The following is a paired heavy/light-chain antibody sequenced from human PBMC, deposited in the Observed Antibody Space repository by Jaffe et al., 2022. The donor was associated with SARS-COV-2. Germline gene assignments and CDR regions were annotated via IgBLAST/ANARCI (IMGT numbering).Light chain of an antibody. V-gene: IGLV1-51*02. Sequence: QSVLTQPPSVSAAPGQKVTISCSGSSSNIGNKYVSWYQQLPGTAPKLLIYGNNKRPSGIPDRFSGSKSGTSAALGITGLQTGDEADYYCGTWDDSLTTAVFGGGTKLTVL. CDR3: GTWDDSLTTAV. CDR1: SSNIGNKY. J-gene: IGLJ3*02. CDR2: GNN.
Heavy chain of an antibody. D-gene: IGHD5-12*01. CDR3: ATYYGGYEYSDY. CDR2: IFSSGRT. J-gene: IGHJ4*02. CDR1: GGSISSTTYW. V-gene: IGHV4-39*01. Sequence: QLQLQESGPGLVKPSETLSLTCIVSGGSISSTTYWWGWVRQPPGKGLEWIGCIFSSGRTYYSPSLKSRVTISVDTPENQFSLKVTSVTAADTAVYYCATYYGGYEYSDYWGQGVLVTVSS.